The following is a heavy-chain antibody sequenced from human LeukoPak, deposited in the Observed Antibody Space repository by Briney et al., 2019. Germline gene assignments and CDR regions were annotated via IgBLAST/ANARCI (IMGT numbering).Heavy chain of an antibody. Sequence: PGGSLRLSCAASGFSFSDYGMNWVRQAPGEGLEWVSHISGSSTTTYYADSVKGRFTISRDNAKNSLYLQMNSLRAEDTALYYCAKGLWLQSIALDAFDIWGQGTMVTVSS. J-gene: IGHJ3*02. D-gene: IGHD5-12*01. V-gene: IGHV3-48*04. CDR1: GFSFSDYG. CDR2: ISGSSTTT. CDR3: AKGLWLQSIALDAFDI.